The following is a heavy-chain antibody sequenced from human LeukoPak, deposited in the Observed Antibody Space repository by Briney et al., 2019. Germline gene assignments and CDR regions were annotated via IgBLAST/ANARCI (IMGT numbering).Heavy chain of an antibody. D-gene: IGHD5-18*01. J-gene: IGHJ4*02. CDR3: AKSYGGPIDY. CDR1: GFTFSSYG. CDR2: ISYDGSNK. Sequence: GGSLRLSCAASGFTFSSYGMHWVRQAPGKGLEWVAVISYDGSNKYYADSVKGRFTISRDNSKNTLYLQMNSLRAEDTAVYYCAKSYGGPIDYWGQGTLVTVSS. V-gene: IGHV3-30*18.